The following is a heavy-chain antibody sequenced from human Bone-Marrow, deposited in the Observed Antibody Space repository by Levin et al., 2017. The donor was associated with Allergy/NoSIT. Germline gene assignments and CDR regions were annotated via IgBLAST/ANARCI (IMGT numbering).Heavy chain of an antibody. CDR2: VSYSGGTT. J-gene: IGHJ2*01. V-gene: IGHV3-23*01. CDR3: ANRRTSYWYFDL. D-gene: IGHD1-14*01. CDR1: GFTFSSDA. Sequence: GESLKISCAASGFTFSSDAMTWVRQAPGKGLDWVAAVSYSGGTTYYADSVKGRFTISRDNSQNTLYLEMNSLRAEDTAVYYCANRRTSYWYFDLWGRGTLVTVS.